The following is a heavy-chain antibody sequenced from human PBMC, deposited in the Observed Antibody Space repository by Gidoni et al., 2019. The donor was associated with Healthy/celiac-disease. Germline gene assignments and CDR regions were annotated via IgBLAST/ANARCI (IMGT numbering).Heavy chain of an antibody. CDR1: GFSLSTSGMC. J-gene: IGHJ3*02. CDR3: ARTRTSMVRGADAFDI. CDR2: IDWDDDK. V-gene: IGHV2-70*01. Sequence: QVTLRESGPALVKPTQTLTLTCTFSGFSLSTSGMCVSWIRQPPGKALEWLALIDWDDDKYYSTSLKTRLTISKDTSKNQVVLTMTNMDPVGTATYYCARTRTSMVRGADAFDIWGQGTMVTVSS. D-gene: IGHD3-10*01.